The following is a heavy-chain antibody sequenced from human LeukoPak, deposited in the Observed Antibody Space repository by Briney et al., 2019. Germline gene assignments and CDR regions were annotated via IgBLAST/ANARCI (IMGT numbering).Heavy chain of an antibody. D-gene: IGHD3-10*01. V-gene: IGHV1-69*13. CDR2: IIPIFGTA. Sequence: SVKVSCKASGGTFSSYAISWVRQAPGQGLEWMGGIIPIFGTANYAQKFQGRVTITADESTSKAYMELSSLRSEDTAVYYCAGERHYTALSSYYSGMDVWGQGTRVTVSS. CDR1: GGTFSSYA. CDR3: AGERHYTALSSYYSGMDV. J-gene: IGHJ6*02.